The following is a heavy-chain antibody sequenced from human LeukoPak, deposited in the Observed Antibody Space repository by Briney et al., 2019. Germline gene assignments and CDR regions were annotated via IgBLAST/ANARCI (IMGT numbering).Heavy chain of an antibody. CDR1: GYTFTSYY. CDR2: INPSGGST. V-gene: IGHV1-46*01. Sequence: GASVKVSCKASGYTFTSYYMHWVRQAPGQGLEWMGIINPSGGSTSYAQKFQGRVTMTRDTSTSTVYMELSSLRSEDTAVYYCARDNIPKDYYGSGSYGYWGQGTLVTVSS. CDR3: ARDNIPKDYYGSGSYGY. D-gene: IGHD3-10*01. J-gene: IGHJ4*02.